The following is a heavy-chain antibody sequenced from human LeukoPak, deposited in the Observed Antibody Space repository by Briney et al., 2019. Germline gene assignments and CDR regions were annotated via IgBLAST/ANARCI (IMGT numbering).Heavy chain of an antibody. V-gene: IGHV3-21*01. J-gene: IGHJ6*02. CDR1: GFTFSSYS. CDR3: ARVTIFGYYYGMDV. D-gene: IGHD3-3*01. CDR2: ISSSSSYT. Sequence: PGGSLRLSCAASGFTFSSYSMNWVRQAPGKGLEWVSSISSSSSYTYYADSVKGRFTISRDNAKNSLYLQMNSLRAEDTAVYYCARVTIFGYYYGMDVWGQGTTVTVSS.